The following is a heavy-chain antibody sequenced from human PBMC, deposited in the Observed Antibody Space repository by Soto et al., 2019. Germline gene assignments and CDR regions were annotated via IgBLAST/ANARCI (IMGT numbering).Heavy chain of an antibody. CDR1: GHPAPNYA. J-gene: IGHJ4*02. D-gene: IGHD1-26*01. V-gene: IGHV1-3*01. CDR3: ARDDSGDRGSHYIDCFNY. Sequence: QVQLVQSGAALKKPGASVTVSCKASGHPAPNYAIPWVRPAPGQRLEGMGWINGGNGNTYYSEHFQGRVTCTRDTSAATVNMQRSSLTSEYTAVDYGARDDSGDRGSHYIDCFNYWGQGALVTVSS. CDR2: INGGNGNT.